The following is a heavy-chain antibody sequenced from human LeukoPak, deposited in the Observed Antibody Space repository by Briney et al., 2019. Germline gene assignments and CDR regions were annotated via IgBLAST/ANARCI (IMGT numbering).Heavy chain of an antibody. D-gene: IGHD5-12*01. CDR3: ARDRSGYDYYYYYGMDV. V-gene: IGHV3-66*01. Sequence: GGSLRLSCAASGFTFSDYHMDWVRQAPGKGLEWVSVIYSGGSTYYADSVKGRFTISRDNSKNTLYLQMNSLRAEDTAVYYCARDRSGYDYYYYYGMDVWGQGTTVTVSS. J-gene: IGHJ6*02. CDR1: GFTFSDYH. CDR2: IYSGGST.